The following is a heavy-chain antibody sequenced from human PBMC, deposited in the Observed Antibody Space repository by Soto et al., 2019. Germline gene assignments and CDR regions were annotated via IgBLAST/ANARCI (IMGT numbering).Heavy chain of an antibody. CDR1: GYTFTGYY. CDR2: INPNSGGT. D-gene: IGHD6-19*01. V-gene: IGHV1-2*02. Sequence: ASVKVSCKASGYTFTGYYMHWVRQAPEQGLEWMGWINPNSGGTNYAQKFQGRVTMTRDTSISTAYMELSRLRSDDTAVYYCARVDGGQWGSDYYYYGMDVWGQGTTVTVSS. J-gene: IGHJ6*02. CDR3: ARVDGGQWGSDYYYYGMDV.